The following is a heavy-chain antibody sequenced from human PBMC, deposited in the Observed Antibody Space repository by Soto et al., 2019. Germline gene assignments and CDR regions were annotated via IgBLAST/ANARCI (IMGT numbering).Heavy chain of an antibody. CDR1: AFIFEAYA. Sequence: GGSLRVSCAASAFIFEAYAMHWVRQVPGRGLEWVSGISWHSRSVAYADSVKGRFTISRDSANLYLQMNSLRSEDSALYYCAKVACMLDYYDLMYVWAKRSTVPVS. J-gene: IGHJ6*03. CDR2: ISWHSRSV. V-gene: IGHV3-9*01. CDR3: AKVACMLDYYDLMYV. D-gene: IGHD2-15*01.